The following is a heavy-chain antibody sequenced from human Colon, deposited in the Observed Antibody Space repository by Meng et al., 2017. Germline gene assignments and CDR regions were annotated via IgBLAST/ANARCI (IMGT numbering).Heavy chain of an antibody. Sequence: GESLKISCAASGFTFSGYEMNWVRQAPGKGLEWISYISDSGGTTYADSVKGRFTISRDNAKNSLFPQMNSLRVEDTAVYYYARDCGWYPYYYYGMDVWGQGTMVTVSS. D-gene: IGHD6-19*01. V-gene: IGHV3-48*03. CDR1: GFTFSGYE. CDR3: ARDCGWYPYYYYGMDV. J-gene: IGHJ6*02. CDR2: ISDSGGTT.